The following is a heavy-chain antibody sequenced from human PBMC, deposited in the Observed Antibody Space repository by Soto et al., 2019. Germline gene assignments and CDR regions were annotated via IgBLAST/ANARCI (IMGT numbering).Heavy chain of an antibody. D-gene: IGHD1-7*01. CDR3: AREKRITGTTEWLDP. CDR1: GGSISSSNW. V-gene: IGHV4-4*02. Sequence: PSETLSLTCAVSGGSISSSNWWSWARQPPGKGLEWIGEIYHSGSTNYNPSLKSRVTISVDKSKNQFSLKLSSVTAADTAVYYCAREKRITGTTEWLDPWGQGTLVTVSS. CDR2: IYHSGST. J-gene: IGHJ5*02.